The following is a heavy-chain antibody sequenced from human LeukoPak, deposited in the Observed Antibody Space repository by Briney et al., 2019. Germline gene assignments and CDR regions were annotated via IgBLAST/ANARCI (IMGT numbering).Heavy chain of an antibody. V-gene: IGHV1-2*02. CDR3: ARDLHLGY. CDR2: INPNSGGT. Sequence: ASVKVSCKASGYTFTGYYMHWVRQAPGQGLEWMGWINPNSGGTNYAQKFQGRVTMTRDTSISTACMELGRLRSYYTAVYYCARDLHLGYWGQGTLVTVSS. CDR1: GYTFTGYY. D-gene: IGHD3-16*01. J-gene: IGHJ4*02.